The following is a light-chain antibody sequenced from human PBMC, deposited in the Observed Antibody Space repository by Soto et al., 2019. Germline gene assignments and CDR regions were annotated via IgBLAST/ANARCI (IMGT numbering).Light chain of an antibody. V-gene: IGLV1-47*01. CDR1: SSNIGTNH. CDR3: GTWDSSLSAVV. CDR2: RNS. Sequence: QSVLTQPPSASGTPGQWVTISCSGGSSNIGTNHVYWYQHLPGAAPKLLIYRNSLRPSGVPDRFSGSNSGTSASLAISGLRSDDEADYYCGTWDSSLSAVVFGGGTKLTVL. J-gene: IGLJ2*01.